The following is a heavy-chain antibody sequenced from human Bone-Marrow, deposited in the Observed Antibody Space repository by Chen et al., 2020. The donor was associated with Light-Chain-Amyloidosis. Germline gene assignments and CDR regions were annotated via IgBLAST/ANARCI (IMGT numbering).Heavy chain of an antibody. V-gene: IGHV5-51*01. CDR3: ARRRDGYNFDY. Sequence: EGKREKAGQEGKKKGEERKREGKGEGDNFPNYWIGWVRQMPGKGLEWMGVIYPDDSDARYSPSFEGQLPLSSSPSLPPSFLPSLCLPSSSTAMYYCARRRDGYNFDYWGQGTLVTVSS. CDR1: GDNFPNYW. J-gene: IGHJ4*02. D-gene: IGHD5-12*01. CDR2: IYPDDSDA.